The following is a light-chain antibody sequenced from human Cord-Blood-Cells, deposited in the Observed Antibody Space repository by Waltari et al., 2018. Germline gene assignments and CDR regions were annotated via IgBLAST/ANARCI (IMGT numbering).Light chain of an antibody. CDR1: QSISSW. J-gene: IGKJ2*01. CDR3: QQYNSYSPYT. CDR2: DAS. V-gene: IGKV1-5*01. Sequence: DIQLTQSPSTLSASAGDSVTITCRASQSISSWLAWYQQKPGKAPKLLIYDASSLESGVPSRFSGSGSGTEFTLTISSLQPDDFATYYCQQYNSYSPYTFGQGTKLEIK.